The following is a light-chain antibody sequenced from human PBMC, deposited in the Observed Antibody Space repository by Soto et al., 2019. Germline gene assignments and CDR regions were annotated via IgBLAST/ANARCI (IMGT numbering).Light chain of an antibody. Sequence: IVLPQSPARLSVSPGERSTLCCRASQSVSSNLAWYQQKPGQAPRLLIYGASTRATDMPGTFSGRGSGTEFTLTISSLQSEDFAVYYCQQYKNWPPTFGQGTKVDIK. V-gene: IGKV3-15*01. J-gene: IGKJ1*01. CDR2: GAS. CDR1: QSVSSN. CDR3: QQYKNWPPT.